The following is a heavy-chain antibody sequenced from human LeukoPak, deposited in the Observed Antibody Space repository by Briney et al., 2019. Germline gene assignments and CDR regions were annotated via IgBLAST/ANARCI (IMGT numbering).Heavy chain of an antibody. J-gene: IGHJ4*02. Sequence: SGGSLRLSCAASGFTFSSYWMSWVRQAPGKGLEWVANIKQDGSERYYVDSVKGRFTISRDNAKNSLYLQMNSLRAEDTSVYYCARRYYDRSGYYFDYWGQGTLVTVSS. CDR3: ARRYYDRSGYYFDY. CDR1: GFTFSSYW. V-gene: IGHV3-7*02. D-gene: IGHD3-22*01. CDR2: IKQDGSER.